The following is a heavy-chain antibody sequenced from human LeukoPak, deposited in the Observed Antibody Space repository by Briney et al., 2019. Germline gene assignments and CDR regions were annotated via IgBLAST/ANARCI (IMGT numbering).Heavy chain of an antibody. CDR3: ARDYQAYYDILTGPRYFDY. CDR2: ISSSSSYI. Sequence: GGSLRLSCAASGFTFSSYSMNWVRQAPGKGLEWVSSISSSSSYIYYADSVKGRFTISRDNAKDSLYLQMNSLRAEDTAVYYCARDYQAYYDILTGPRYFDYWGQGTLVTVSS. CDR1: GFTFSSYS. J-gene: IGHJ4*02. V-gene: IGHV3-21*01. D-gene: IGHD3-9*01.